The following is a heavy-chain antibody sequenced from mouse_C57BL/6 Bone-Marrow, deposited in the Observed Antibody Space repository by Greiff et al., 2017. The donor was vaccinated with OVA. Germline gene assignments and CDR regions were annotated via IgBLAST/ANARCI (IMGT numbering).Heavy chain of an antibody. CDR1: GYTFTSYW. CDR3: ARRFYYDYDDWFAY. V-gene: IGHV1-64*01. D-gene: IGHD2-4*01. J-gene: IGHJ3*01. Sequence: QVQLQQSGAELVKPGASVKLSCKASGYTFTSYWMHWVKQRPGQGLEWIGMIHPNSGSTNYNEKFKSKATLTVDKSSSTAYMQLSSLTSEDSAVYYCARRFYYDYDDWFAYWGQGTLVTVSA. CDR2: IHPNSGST.